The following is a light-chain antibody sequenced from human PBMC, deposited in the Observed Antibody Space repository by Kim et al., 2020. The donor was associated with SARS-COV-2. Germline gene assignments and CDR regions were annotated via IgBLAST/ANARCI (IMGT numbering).Light chain of an antibody. CDR2: ESS. V-gene: IGKV3-15*01. Sequence: PGERATLSCRASENVRKNVAWYQQKPGQTPRLLIYESSIRAAGIPVRISGSGSGTEFTLTISSLQSEDFAVYYCQQYTNWPPSITFGQGTRLEIK. J-gene: IGKJ5*01. CDR1: ENVRKN. CDR3: QQYTNWPPSIT.